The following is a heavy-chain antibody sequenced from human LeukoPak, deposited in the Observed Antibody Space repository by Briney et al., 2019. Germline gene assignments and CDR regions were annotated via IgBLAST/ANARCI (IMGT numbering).Heavy chain of an antibody. V-gene: IGHV3-30*02. J-gene: IGHJ6*02. CDR2: ISDDGSKK. D-gene: IGHD6-13*01. Sequence: GGSLRLCCAASGFPFSNYGMHWVRQAPGQGLEWVSSISDDGSKKYYADSVKGRFTISRDNSKNTLPLQLNSLRGDDTGMYFCAKDSSSSNYYYGLDVWGQGTTVTVSS. CDR3: AKDSSSSNYYYGLDV. CDR1: GFPFSNYG.